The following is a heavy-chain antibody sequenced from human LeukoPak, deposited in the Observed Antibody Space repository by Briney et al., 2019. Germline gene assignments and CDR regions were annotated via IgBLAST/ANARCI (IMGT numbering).Heavy chain of an antibody. J-gene: IGHJ4*02. Sequence: ASETLSLTCTVSGYSISSGYYWGLIRQPPGKGLEWIGSIYHSGSTYYNPSLKSRVTISVDTSKNQFSLKLSSVTAADTAVYYCARARREMVDYWGQGTLVTVSS. CDR1: GYSISSGYY. V-gene: IGHV4-38-2*02. CDR3: ARARREMVDY. D-gene: IGHD5-24*01. CDR2: IYHSGST.